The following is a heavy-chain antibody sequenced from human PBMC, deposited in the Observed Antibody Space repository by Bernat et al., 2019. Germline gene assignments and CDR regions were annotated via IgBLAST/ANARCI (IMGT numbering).Heavy chain of an antibody. CDR2: ISGSGGST. V-gene: IGHV3-23*01. CDR3: AKHRPRDFWSGYSNFDY. CDR1: GFTFSSNA. Sequence: EVQLLESGGGLVQPGGSLRPSCAASGFTFSSNAMSWVRKAPGKGLEWVSAISGSGGSTYYADSVKGRFTISRDNSKNTLYLQMNSLRAEDTAVYYCAKHRPRDFWSGYSNFDYWGQGTLVTVSS. D-gene: IGHD3-3*01. J-gene: IGHJ4*02.